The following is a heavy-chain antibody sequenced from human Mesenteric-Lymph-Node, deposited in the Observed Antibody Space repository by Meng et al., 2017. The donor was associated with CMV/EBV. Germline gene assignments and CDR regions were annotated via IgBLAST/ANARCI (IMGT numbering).Heavy chain of an antibody. V-gene: IGHV3-48*03. CDR3: ARSRWSGYAGV. Sequence: LSLTCAASGFAFSGYDMNWVRQAPGKGLEWISYISGSGNTIHYAHSVKGRFTISRDDAKNALYLEMNSLRVEDTALYHCARSRWSGYAGVWGQGALVTVSS. D-gene: IGHD3-3*01. J-gene: IGHJ4*02. CDR1: GFAFSGYD. CDR2: ISGSGNTI.